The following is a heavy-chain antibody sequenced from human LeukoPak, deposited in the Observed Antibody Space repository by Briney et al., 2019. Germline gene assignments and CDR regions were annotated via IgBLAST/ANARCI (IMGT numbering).Heavy chain of an antibody. V-gene: IGHV4-59*01. CDR3: ARDPRSGWFDY. CDR2: IYYSGSA. CDR1: GGSINSYY. Sequence: SETLSLTCTVSGGSINSYYWSWIRQPPGKGLEWIGFIYYSGSANYNPSLKSRVTISVDTSNNQFSLKLSSVTAADTAVYYCARDPRSGWFDYWGQGTLVTVSS. D-gene: IGHD6-19*01. J-gene: IGHJ4*02.